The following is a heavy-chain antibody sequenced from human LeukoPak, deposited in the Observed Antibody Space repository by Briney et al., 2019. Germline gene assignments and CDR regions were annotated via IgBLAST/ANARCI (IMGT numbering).Heavy chain of an antibody. D-gene: IGHD3-16*02. V-gene: IGHV4-39*07. CDR1: GGSISSSSYY. CDR3: ARLMITFGGVIVWAFDI. CDR2: INHSGST. J-gene: IGHJ3*02. Sequence: SETLSLTCTVSGGSISSSSYYWGWIRQPPGKGLEWIGEINHSGSTNYNPSLKSRVTISVDTSKNQFSLKLSSVTAADTAVYYCARLMITFGGVIVWAFDIWGQGTMVTASS.